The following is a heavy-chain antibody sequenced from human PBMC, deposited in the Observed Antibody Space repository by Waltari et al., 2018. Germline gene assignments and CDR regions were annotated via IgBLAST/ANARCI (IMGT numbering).Heavy chain of an antibody. J-gene: IGHJ3*01. Sequence: QLQLQESGPGLVQPSETLSLTCSVSGVSITSSRHYWGWIRQPPGQGLKWIATMSYSGAAYSSPSLKSRVTVSRDTSKNQLSLKLDSVSAADTALYYCATYIGASLGTAAFDVWGQGTMVTVSS. CDR1: GVSITSSRHY. D-gene: IGHD5-12*01. CDR3: ATYIGASLGTAAFDV. V-gene: IGHV4-39*01. CDR2: MSYSGAA.